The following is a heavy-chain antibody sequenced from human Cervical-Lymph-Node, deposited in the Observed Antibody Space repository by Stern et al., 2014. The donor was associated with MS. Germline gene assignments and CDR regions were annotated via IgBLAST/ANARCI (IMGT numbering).Heavy chain of an antibody. CDR1: GFTFSTYW. J-gene: IGHJ4*02. CDR2: IKPDGSEK. CDR3: ARDRGDTSGYYSYDY. D-gene: IGHD3-22*01. Sequence: EVQLVESGGGLVQPGGSLRLSCTASGFTFSTYWMSGVRQAPGKGLEWVANIKPDGSEKYYMDSVKGRITISRDNAKNSLYLQVNSLRVEDTAVYYCARDRGDTSGYYSYDYWGQGTLVTVSS. V-gene: IGHV3-7*01.